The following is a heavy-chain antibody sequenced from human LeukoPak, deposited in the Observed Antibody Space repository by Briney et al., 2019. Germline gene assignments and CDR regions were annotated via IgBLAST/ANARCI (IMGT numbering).Heavy chain of an antibody. V-gene: IGHV1-69*13. CDR2: IIPIFGTA. J-gene: IGHJ5*02. CDR3: ARAQNWFDP. CDR1: GGTFSSYA. Sequence: ASVRVSCTASGGTFSSYAISWVRQAPGHGRGWMGGIIPIFGTASYAQKFQGRVTITADESTSTAYMELSSLRSEDTAVYYCARAQNWFDPWGQGTLVTVSS.